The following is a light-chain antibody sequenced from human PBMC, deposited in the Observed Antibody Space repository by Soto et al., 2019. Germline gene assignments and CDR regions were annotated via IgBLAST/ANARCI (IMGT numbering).Light chain of an antibody. CDR3: QQYNNWLGT. CDR2: GAS. CDR1: QSVSSN. Sequence: EIVMTQSPATLSVSPGERATLSCSASQSVSSNLAWYQQKPGQAPRLLIYGASTRATGIPARFSGSGSGTEFTRTISSLQSEDFAVYYCQQYNNWLGTFGQGTKVEIK. J-gene: IGKJ1*01. V-gene: IGKV3-15*01.